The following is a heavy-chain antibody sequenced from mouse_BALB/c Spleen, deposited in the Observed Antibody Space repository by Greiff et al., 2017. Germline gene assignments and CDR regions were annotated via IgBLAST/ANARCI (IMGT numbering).Heavy chain of an antibody. V-gene: IGHV5-9-4*01. CDR1: GFTFSSYA. J-gene: IGHJ2*01. Sequence: EVKLMESGGGLVKPGGSLKLSCAASGFTFSSYAMSWVRQSPEKRLEWVAEISSGGSYTYYPDTVTGRFTISRDNAKNTLYLEMSSLRSEDTAMYYCARALRRGADIDYWGQGTTLTVSS. D-gene: IGHD1-2*01. CDR3: ARALRRGADIDY. CDR2: ISSGGSYT.